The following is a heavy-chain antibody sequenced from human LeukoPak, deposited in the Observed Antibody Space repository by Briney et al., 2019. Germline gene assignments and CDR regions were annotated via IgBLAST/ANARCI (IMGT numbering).Heavy chain of an antibody. CDR3: ARPSRRVAVAGTKLTYYFDY. Sequence: GESLKISCKGSGYRFTSYWIGWVRQLPGKGLEWMGIIYPGDSDTRYSPSFQGQVTISADKSISTAYLQWSSLKASDTAMYYCARPSRRVAVAGTKLTYYFDYWGQGTLVTVSS. V-gene: IGHV5-51*01. J-gene: IGHJ4*02. CDR1: GYRFTSYW. CDR2: IYPGDSDT. D-gene: IGHD6-19*01.